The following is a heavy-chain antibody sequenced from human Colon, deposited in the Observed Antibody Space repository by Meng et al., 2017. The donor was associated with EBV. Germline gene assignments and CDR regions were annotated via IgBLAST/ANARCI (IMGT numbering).Heavy chain of an antibody. V-gene: IGHV4-30-4*01. CDR1: GGSISSGDYY. CDR2: IYYSGST. CDR3: ARDRGGLGAFDY. Sequence: QGQLQESGPGLVKPYQTLSLTCTVSGGSISSGDYYWSWIRQPPGKGLEWIGYIYYSGSTYYNPSLKSRVTISVDTSKNQFSLKLSSVTAADTAVYYCARDRGGLGAFDYWGQGTLVTVSS. D-gene: IGHD5-12*01. J-gene: IGHJ4*02.